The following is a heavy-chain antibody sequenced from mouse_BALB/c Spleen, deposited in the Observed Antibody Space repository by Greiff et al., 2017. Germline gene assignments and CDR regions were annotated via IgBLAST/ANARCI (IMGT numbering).Heavy chain of an antibody. V-gene: IGHV5-9-3*01. CDR1: GFTFSSYA. D-gene: IGHD1-1*01. Sequence: EVQVVESGGGLVKPGGSVKLSCAASGFTFSSYAMHWVRQSPEKRLEWVATISSGGSYTYYPDSVKGRFTISRDNAKNTLYLQMSSLRSEDTAMYYCARREVVANFDYWGQGTTLTVSS. CDR3: ARREVVANFDY. CDR2: ISSGGSYT. J-gene: IGHJ2*01.